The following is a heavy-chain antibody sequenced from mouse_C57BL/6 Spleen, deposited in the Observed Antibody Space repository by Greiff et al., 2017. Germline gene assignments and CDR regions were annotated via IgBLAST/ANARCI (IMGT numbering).Heavy chain of an antibody. V-gene: IGHV14-3*01. D-gene: IGHD1-1*01. CDR3: ASYYGSSYSYWYFDV. CDR2: IDPANGNT. J-gene: IGHJ1*03. CDR1: GFNIKNTY. Sequence: VQLQQSVAELVRPGASVKLSCTASGFNIKNTYMHWVKQRPEQGLEWIGRIDPANGNTKYAPKFQGKATITADTSSNTAYLQLSSLTSDDTAIYYCASYYGSSYSYWYFDVWGTGPTVTVSS.